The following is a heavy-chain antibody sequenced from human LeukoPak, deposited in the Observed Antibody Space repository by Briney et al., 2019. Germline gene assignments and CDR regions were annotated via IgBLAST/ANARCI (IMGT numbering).Heavy chain of an antibody. CDR2: INPNSGGT. CDR3: SRAGTTTAPGATPNDF. J-gene: IGHJ4*02. D-gene: IGHD6-13*01. CDR1: GYTFTGYY. V-gene: IGHV1-2*02. Sequence: ASVKVSCKASGYTFTGYYMHWVRQAPEQGLEWMGWINPNSGGTNYAQKFQGRVTMTRDTSISTVYMELSSLRPDDSAVYFCSRAGTTTAPGATPNDFWGQGTLVTVSS.